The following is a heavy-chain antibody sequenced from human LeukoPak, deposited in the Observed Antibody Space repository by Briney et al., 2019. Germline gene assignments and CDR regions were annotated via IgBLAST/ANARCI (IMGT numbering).Heavy chain of an antibody. Sequence: GESLKISCKGSGYRFTSYWIGWVRQMPGKVLEWMGIIYPGDSDTRYSPSFQGQVTISADKSINTAYLQWSSLKASDTAIYYCARHSASGGSDLDHWGQGTLVTVSS. CDR2: IYPGDSDT. J-gene: IGHJ4*02. V-gene: IGHV5-51*01. CDR3: ARHSASGGSDLDH. D-gene: IGHD3-16*01. CDR1: GYRFTSYW.